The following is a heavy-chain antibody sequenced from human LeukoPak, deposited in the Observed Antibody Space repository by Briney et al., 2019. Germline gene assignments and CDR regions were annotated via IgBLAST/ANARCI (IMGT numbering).Heavy chain of an antibody. V-gene: IGHV1-3*01. D-gene: IGHD3-9*01. CDR2: INAGNGNT. J-gene: IGHJ4*02. Sequence: ASVKVSCKASGYTFTSYAMHWVRQAPGQRLEWMGWINAGNGNTKYSQKFQGRVTITRDTSASTAYMELSSLRSEDTAVYYRARGYFDWLLIFDYWGQGTLVTVSS. CDR1: GYTFTSYA. CDR3: ARGYFDWLLIFDY.